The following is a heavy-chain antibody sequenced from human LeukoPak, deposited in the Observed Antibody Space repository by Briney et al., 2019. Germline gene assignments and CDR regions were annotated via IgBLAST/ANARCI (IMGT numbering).Heavy chain of an antibody. CDR3: AKNGAVADPSDY. V-gene: IGHV3-23*01. CDR1: GFTFSSYA. J-gene: IGHJ4*02. D-gene: IGHD6-19*01. Sequence: GGSLRLSCAASGFTFSSYAMSWVRQAPGKGLEWVSAISGSGGSTYYADSVKGRFAISRDSSKNTLYLQMNSLRAEDTAVYYCAKNGAVADPSDYWGQGTLVTVSS. CDR2: ISGSGGST.